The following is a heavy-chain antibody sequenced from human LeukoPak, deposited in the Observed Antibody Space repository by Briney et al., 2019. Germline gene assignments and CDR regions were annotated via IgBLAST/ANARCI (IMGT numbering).Heavy chain of an antibody. CDR1: GITFTNYW. Sequence: PGGSLRLSCAASGITFTNYWMIWVRQAPGKGLEWVANINEDGSQKYYVGSVEGRFTISRDNAENSVFLQMNSLRAEDTALYYCASSSYSSSSSWGQGTLVTVPS. CDR3: ASSSYSSSSS. V-gene: IGHV3-7*01. CDR2: INEDGSQK. J-gene: IGHJ5*02. D-gene: IGHD6-6*01.